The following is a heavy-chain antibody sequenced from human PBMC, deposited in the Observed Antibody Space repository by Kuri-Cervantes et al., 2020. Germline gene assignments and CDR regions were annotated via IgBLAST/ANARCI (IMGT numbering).Heavy chain of an antibody. Sequence: LSLTCAASGFNFNEYYMSWVRQAPGKGLEWISYITNSGSPTISYAVPVKGRFTISRDNAKSSLYLQMNNLTVDDTAFYYCASDYYDNSGPRWGQGTLVTVSS. CDR1: GFNFNEYY. D-gene: IGHD3-22*01. CDR3: ASDYYDNSGPR. V-gene: IGHV3-11*01. J-gene: IGHJ1*01. CDR2: ITNSGSPTI.